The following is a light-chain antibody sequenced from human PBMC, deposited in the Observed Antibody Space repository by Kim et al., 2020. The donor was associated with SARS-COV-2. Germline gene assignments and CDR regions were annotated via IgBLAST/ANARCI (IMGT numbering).Light chain of an antibody. CDR2: SVN. V-gene: IGLV1-47*02. Sequence: ELTQPPSASGTPGQRVTISCSGSSSNIGINFVYWYQHVPGTAPKLLIYSVNQRPSGVPDRFSGSRSGTSASLAISGLRSEDEADYYCAAWDDSLSAWVFGGGTQLTVL. CDR3: AAWDDSLSAWV. CDR1: SSNIGINF. J-gene: IGLJ3*02.